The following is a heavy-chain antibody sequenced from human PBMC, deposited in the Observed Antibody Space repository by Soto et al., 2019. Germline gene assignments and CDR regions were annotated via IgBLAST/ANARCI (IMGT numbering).Heavy chain of an antibody. CDR1: GFTFSSYG. CDR3: ARDGWDSSWPDYYYYGMDV. CDR2: IWYDGSNK. Sequence: GGSLRLSCAASGFTFSSYGMHWVRQAPGKGLEWVAVIWYDGSNKYYADSVKGRFTISRDNSKNTLYLQMNSLRAEDTAVYYCARDGWDSSWPDYYYYGMDVWGQGTTVTVSS. V-gene: IGHV3-33*01. D-gene: IGHD6-13*01. J-gene: IGHJ6*02.